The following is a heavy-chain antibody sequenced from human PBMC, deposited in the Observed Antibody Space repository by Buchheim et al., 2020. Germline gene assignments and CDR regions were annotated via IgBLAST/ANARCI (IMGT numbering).Heavy chain of an antibody. J-gene: IGHJ6*02. D-gene: IGHD6-6*01. CDR3: AREGTPAARPPSYYYYYGMDV. CDR1: GFTFSSYG. V-gene: IGHV3-30*03. CDR2: ISYDGSNK. Sequence: QVQLVESGGGVVQPGRSLRLSCAASGFTFSSYGMHWVRQAPGKGLEWVAVISYDGSNKYYADSVKGRFTISRDNAKNSLYLQMNSLRAEDTAVYYCAREGTPAARPPSYYYYYGMDVWGQGTT.